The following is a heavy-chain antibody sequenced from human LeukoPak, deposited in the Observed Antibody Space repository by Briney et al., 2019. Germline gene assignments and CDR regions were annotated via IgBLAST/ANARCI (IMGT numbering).Heavy chain of an antibody. J-gene: IGHJ4*02. CDR2: ISWNSYGI. CDR3: VKGTKNYYYGSGSYNY. D-gene: IGHD3-10*01. CDR1: GFTFDDYA. Sequence: PGGSLRLSCAASGFTFDDYAMHWVRQAPGKGLEWVSGISWNSYGIGYADSVKGRFTISRDNAKKSLYVQMDSLRAEDTAFYYCVKGTKNYYYGSGSYNYWGQGTLVTVSS. V-gene: IGHV3-9*01.